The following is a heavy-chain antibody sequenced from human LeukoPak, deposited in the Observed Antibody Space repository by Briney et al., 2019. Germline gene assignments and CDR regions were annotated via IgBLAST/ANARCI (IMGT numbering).Heavy chain of an antibody. J-gene: IGHJ6*03. D-gene: IGHD3-9*01. V-gene: IGHV4-59*01. CDR1: GGSISNYY. CDR2: IYYSGST. Sequence: PSETLSLTCTVSGGSISNYYWSWIRQPPGKGLEWIGYIYYSGSTNYNPSLKSRVTISVDTSKNQFSLKLSSVTAADTALYYCARGRYFMDVWGKGTTVTISS. CDR3: ARGRYFMDV.